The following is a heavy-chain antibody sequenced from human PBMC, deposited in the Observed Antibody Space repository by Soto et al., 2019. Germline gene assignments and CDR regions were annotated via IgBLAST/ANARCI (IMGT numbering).Heavy chain of an antibody. CDR1: GYTFSTIG. CDR3: ARDLDPSGSYYTNY. J-gene: IGHJ4*02. V-gene: IGHV1-18*01. D-gene: IGHD3-10*01. Sequence: QVQLVQSGAEVQKPGASVTVYCKTSGYTFSTIGITWVRQAPGQGLEWMGWISPHKGDTYYAQRLQGRVTMTTDTSTSTAYMELRGLRSDDTAVYFWARDLDPSGSYYTNYWGQGTLVTVSS. CDR2: ISPHKGDT.